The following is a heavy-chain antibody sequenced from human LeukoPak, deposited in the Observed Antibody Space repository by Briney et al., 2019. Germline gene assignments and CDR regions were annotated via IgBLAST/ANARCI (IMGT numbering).Heavy chain of an antibody. CDR2: IYHSGNT. CDR3: ARGILRDYYDSSGFYHRGGVGY. Sequence: SETLSLTCTVSGYSISNNYYWGLIRQPPGKGLEWIGSIYHSGNTYYNPSLKSRVRISVETSKNQFSLRLSSVTAADTAVYFCARGILRDYYDSSGFYHRGGVGYWGQGTLVTVSS. CDR1: GYSISNNYY. J-gene: IGHJ4*02. V-gene: IGHV4-38-2*02. D-gene: IGHD3-22*01.